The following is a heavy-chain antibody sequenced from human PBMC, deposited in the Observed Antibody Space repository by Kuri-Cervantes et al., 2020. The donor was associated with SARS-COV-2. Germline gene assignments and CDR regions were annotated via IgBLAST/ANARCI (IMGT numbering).Heavy chain of an antibody. CDR2: ISGSGGST. CDR3: AKVETANLDY. D-gene: IGHD3-3*01. V-gene: IGHV3-23*01. Sequence: GESLKISCAASGFTFSSYAMSWVRQAPGKGLEWVSAISGSGGSTYYADSAKGRFTISRDNSKNSLYLQMNSLRPEDTAVYYCAKVETANLDYWGQGTLVTVSS. J-gene: IGHJ4*02. CDR1: GFTFSSYA.